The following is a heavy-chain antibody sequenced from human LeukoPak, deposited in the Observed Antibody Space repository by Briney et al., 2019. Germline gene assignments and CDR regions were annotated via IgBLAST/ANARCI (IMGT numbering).Heavy chain of an antibody. V-gene: IGHV5-10-1*01. D-gene: IGHD3-16*01. J-gene: IGHJ6*04. CDR3: ARFPWGDAGDYFYYSMDV. CDR2: IDPSDSYT. Sequence: GESLKISCKGSGYTFSKYWLNWVRQMSGKGLEWMGRIDPSDSYTYYSPSFQGHVTISADRSLSTAYLQWTSLQASDTAIYYCARFPWGDAGDYFYYSMDVWGKGTTVTVSS. CDR1: GYTFSKYW.